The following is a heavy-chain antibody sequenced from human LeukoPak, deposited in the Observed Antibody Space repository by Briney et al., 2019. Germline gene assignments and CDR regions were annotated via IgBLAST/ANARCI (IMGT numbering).Heavy chain of an antibody. CDR1: GFTFSSYG. V-gene: IGHV3-30*02. J-gene: IGHJ4*02. CDR3: AKDPIVVVPAALDY. CDR2: IRYDGSNK. D-gene: IGHD2-2*01. Sequence: GGSLRLSCAASGFTFSSYGMHWVRQAPGKGLEWVAFIRYDGSNKYYADSVKGRFTISRDNSKNTLYLQMNSLRDEDTAVYYSAKDPIVVVPAALDYWGQGTLVTVSS.